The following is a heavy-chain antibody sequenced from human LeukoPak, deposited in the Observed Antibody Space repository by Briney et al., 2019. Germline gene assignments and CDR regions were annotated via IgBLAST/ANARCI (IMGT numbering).Heavy chain of an antibody. CDR2: IYYSGST. CDR1: GGSISSSSYY. Sequence: PSETLSLTCTVSGGSISSSSYYWGWIRQPPGKGLEWIGSIYYSGSTYYNPSLKSRVTISVDTSKNQFSLKLSSVTAADTAVYYCARGGQWLVQGYFDYWGQGTLVTVSS. CDR3: ARGGQWLVQGYFDY. V-gene: IGHV4-39*01. D-gene: IGHD6-19*01. J-gene: IGHJ4*02.